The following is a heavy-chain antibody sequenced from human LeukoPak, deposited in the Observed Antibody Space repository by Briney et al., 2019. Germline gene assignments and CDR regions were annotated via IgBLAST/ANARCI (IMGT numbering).Heavy chain of an antibody. D-gene: IGHD5-18*01. V-gene: IGHV3-23*01. Sequence: PGGSLRLSCAASGFTFDDYGMSWVRQAPGKGLEWVSAISGSGGSTYYADSVKGRFTISRDNSKNTLYLQMNSLRAEDTAVYYCAKDFTAMVSEYYFDYWGQGTLVTVSS. J-gene: IGHJ4*02. CDR2: ISGSGGST. CDR3: AKDFTAMVSEYYFDY. CDR1: GFTFDDYG.